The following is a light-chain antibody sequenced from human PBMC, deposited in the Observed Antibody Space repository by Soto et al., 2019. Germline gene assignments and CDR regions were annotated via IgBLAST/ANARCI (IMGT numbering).Light chain of an antibody. V-gene: IGKV3-11*01. CDR1: QSVNSN. Sequence: EIVLTQSPATLSLSPGERATLYCRASQSVNSNLAWYQQKPGQAPRLLIFDASNRATGIPARFSGSGSGTDFTLTISSLEPEDFAVYYCQQRSNWPPYTFGQGTKLEIK. J-gene: IGKJ2*01. CDR2: DAS. CDR3: QQRSNWPPYT.